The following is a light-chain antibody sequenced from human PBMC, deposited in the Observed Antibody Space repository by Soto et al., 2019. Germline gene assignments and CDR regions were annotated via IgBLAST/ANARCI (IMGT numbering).Light chain of an antibody. CDR3: QQYNDRPPIT. J-gene: IGKJ5*01. CDR2: GAS. CDR1: QSVGTN. V-gene: IGKV3-15*01. Sequence: DIVMTQSPGTLSVSPGERATLSCRASQSVGTNLAWYQQRPGQAPRLLVYGASTRASGIPPRFSGSGSGSEFTLTISGLQSEDFAVYYCQQYNDRPPITFGQGTRLEIK.